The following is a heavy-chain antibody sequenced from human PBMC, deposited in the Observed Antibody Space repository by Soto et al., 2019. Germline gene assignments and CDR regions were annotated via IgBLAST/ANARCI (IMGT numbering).Heavy chain of an antibody. CDR1: GGTFSSYT. J-gene: IGHJ6*02. CDR2: IIPILGIA. Sequence: QVQLVQSGAEVKKPGSSVKVSCKASGGTFSSYTISWVRQAPGQGLEWMGRIIPILGIANYAQKFQGRVTITADKSTSTAYMELSSLRSEDTAVYYCAREAGEKYYYYYGMDVWGQGTTVTVSS. CDR3: AREAGEKYYYYYGMDV. V-gene: IGHV1-69*08.